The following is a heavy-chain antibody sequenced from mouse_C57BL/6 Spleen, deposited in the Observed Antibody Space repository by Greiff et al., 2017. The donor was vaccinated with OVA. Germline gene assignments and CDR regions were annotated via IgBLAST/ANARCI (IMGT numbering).Heavy chain of an antibody. CDR2: INPGSGGT. CDR3: ARRFITTVVPYYFDY. V-gene: IGHV1-54*01. Sequence: VQLQQSGAELVRPGTSVKVSCKASGYAFTNYLIEWVKQRPGQGLEWIGVINPGSGGTKYNEKFKGKATLTADKSSSTAYMQLSSLTSEDSAVYFCARRFITTVVPYYFDYWGQGTTLTVSS. D-gene: IGHD1-1*01. J-gene: IGHJ2*01. CDR1: GYAFTNYL.